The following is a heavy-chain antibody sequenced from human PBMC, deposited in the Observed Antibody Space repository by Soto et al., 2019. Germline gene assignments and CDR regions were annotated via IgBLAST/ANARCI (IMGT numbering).Heavy chain of an antibody. Sequence: QVQLQQWGAGLLKPSETLSLTCAVYGGSFSGYYWSWIRQTPGKGLEWIGEVNHIGITNYSPSLKSRVTISADSSGNQFSLKLSSVTVADTAIYYCASRGALLIGDQGVYFQHWGQGTPVTVSS. V-gene: IGHV4-34*01. CDR3: ASRGALLIGDQGVYFQH. CDR2: VNHIGIT. CDR1: GGSFSGYY. D-gene: IGHD4-17*01. J-gene: IGHJ1*01.